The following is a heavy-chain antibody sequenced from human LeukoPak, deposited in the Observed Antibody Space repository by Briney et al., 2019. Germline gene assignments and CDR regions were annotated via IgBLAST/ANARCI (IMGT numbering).Heavy chain of an antibody. J-gene: IGHJ4*02. V-gene: IGHV2-5*01. Sequence: SGPTLVNPTQTLTLTCTFSGFSLSTSGVGVGWIRQPPGKALVWLALIYWNEDKRYSPSLKSRLTITKDTSKNQVVLTMTNMDPVDTATYCCAHQGHFGDFWSGYHYHDYWGQGTLVTVSS. D-gene: IGHD3-3*01. CDR1: GFSLSTSGVG. CDR2: IYWNEDK. CDR3: AHQGHFGDFWSGYHYHDY.